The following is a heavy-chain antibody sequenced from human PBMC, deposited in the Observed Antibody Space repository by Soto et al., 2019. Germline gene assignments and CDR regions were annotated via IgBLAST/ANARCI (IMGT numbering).Heavy chain of an antibody. D-gene: IGHD1-7*01. CDR1: GGSISSGNYF. Sequence: QVQLKESGPGLVKTSQTLSLTYTVSGGSISSGNYFWRWIRQHPGKGLEWVGYIYYTGGAHFNPCVKSRVTISVEMSSNQFSLELSSVTAADTALYYCAREVITATDTDAFDIWGQGTMVTVSS. CDR3: AREVITATDTDAFDI. J-gene: IGHJ3*02. V-gene: IGHV4-31*03. CDR2: IYYTGGA.